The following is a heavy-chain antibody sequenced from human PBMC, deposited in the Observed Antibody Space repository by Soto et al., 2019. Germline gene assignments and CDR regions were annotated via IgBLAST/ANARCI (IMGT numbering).Heavy chain of an antibody. J-gene: IGHJ4*02. Sequence: SSVKVSCKSSGYAFTGYYIHWVRQAPGQGLEWMGWINPNSGDTNYAQKFQGRVTMTRDTSFSTAYMELSSLRSDDTAVYYCATRYSYVHFWGQGTLVTVSS. CDR2: INPNSGDT. CDR1: GYAFTGYY. D-gene: IGHD5-18*01. V-gene: IGHV1-2*02. CDR3: ATRYSYVHF.